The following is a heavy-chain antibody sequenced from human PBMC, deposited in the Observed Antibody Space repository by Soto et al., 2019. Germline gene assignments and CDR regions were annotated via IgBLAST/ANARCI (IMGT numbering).Heavy chain of an antibody. J-gene: IGHJ6*02. CDR3: ARQREYSSGWYGPPYGMDV. CDR1: GYSFTSYW. CDR2: IYPGDSDT. V-gene: IGHV5-51*01. Sequence: GESLKISCKGSGYSFTSYWIGWVRQMPGKGLEWMGIIYPGDSDTRYSPSFQGQVTISADKSISTAYLQWSSLKASDTAMYYCARQREYSSGWYGPPYGMDVWGQGTTVTVSS. D-gene: IGHD6-19*01.